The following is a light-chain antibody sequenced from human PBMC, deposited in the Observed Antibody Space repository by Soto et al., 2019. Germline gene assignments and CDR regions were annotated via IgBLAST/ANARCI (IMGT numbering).Light chain of an antibody. Sequence: EIVLTQSPATLSLSPGETATLSCRASQSVSGYIGWYQQEPGQAPRLLIYADSNRAAGIPARFSGSGSGTDFTLTISSLEPEDFSVYYCQQRYNWPITFGQGTRLEIK. CDR1: QSVSGY. CDR2: ADS. CDR3: QQRYNWPIT. V-gene: IGKV3-11*01. J-gene: IGKJ5*01.